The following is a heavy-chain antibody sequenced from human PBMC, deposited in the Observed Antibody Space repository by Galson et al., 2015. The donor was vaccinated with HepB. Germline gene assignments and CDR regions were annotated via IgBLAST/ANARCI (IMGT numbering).Heavy chain of an antibody. D-gene: IGHD3-22*01. CDR1: GFTFSNAW. Sequence: SLRLSCAASGFTFSNAWMSWVRQAPGKGLEWVGRIKSKTDGGTTDYAAPVKGRFTISRDDSKNTLYLQMNSLKTEDTAVYYCTTRGKSVTMIAYYFDYWGQGTLVTVSS. V-gene: IGHV3-15*01. J-gene: IGHJ4*02. CDR2: IKSKTDGGTT. CDR3: TTRGKSVTMIAYYFDY.